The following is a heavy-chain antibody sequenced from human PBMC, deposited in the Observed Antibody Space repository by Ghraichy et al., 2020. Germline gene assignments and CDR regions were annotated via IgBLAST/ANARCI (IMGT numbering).Heavy chain of an antibody. CDR3: AREEVRLRFLEWSTDGMDV. J-gene: IGHJ6*02. CDR2: ISSSGSTI. V-gene: IGHV3-48*03. Sequence: LTCAASGFTFSSYEMNWVRQAPGKGLEWVSYISSSGSTIYYADSVKGRFTISRDNAKNSLYLQMNSLRAEDTAVYYCAREEVRLRFLEWSTDGMDVWGQGTTVTVSS. CDR1: GFTFSSYE. D-gene: IGHD3-3*01.